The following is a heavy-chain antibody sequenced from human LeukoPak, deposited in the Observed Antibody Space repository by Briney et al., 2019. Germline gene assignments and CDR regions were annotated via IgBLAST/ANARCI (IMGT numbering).Heavy chain of an antibody. CDR1: GGSVSSYY. Sequence: PSETLSLTCTVSGGSVSSYYWSWIRQPPGKGLEWIGYIYYSGSTNYNPSLKSRVTISVDTSKNQFSLRLNSVTAADTAVYYCARQPMVVGAARGAYLDYWGQGTLVTVPS. V-gene: IGHV4-59*08. CDR3: ARQPMVVGAARGAYLDY. J-gene: IGHJ4*02. CDR2: IYYSGST. D-gene: IGHD1-26*01.